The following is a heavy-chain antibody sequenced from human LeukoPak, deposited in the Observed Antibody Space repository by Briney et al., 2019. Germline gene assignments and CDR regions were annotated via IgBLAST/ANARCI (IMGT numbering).Heavy chain of an antibody. CDR2: TYYSGST. V-gene: IGHV4-59*01. CDR3: ARDKRWFGDPQYYFDY. Sequence: KTSETLSLTCTVSGGSISSYYWSWIRQPPGKGLEWIGYTYYSGSTNYNPSLKSRVTISVDTSKNQFSLKLSSVTAADTAVYYCARDKRWFGDPQYYFDYWGLGTLVTVSS. D-gene: IGHD3-10*01. CDR1: GGSISSYY. J-gene: IGHJ4*02.